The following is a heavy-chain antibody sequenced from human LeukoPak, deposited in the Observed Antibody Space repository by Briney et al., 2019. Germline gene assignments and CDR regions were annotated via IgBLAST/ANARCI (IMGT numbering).Heavy chain of an antibody. J-gene: IGHJ6*03. CDR2: INPNSGGT. Sequence: RASVKVSCKASGYTFTGYYMHWVRQAPGQGLEWMGWINPNSGGTNYAQKFQGRVTMTRDTSISTAYMELSRLRSDDTAVYYCARAYRIAVAGTFDYYYMDVWGKGTTVTISS. V-gene: IGHV1-2*02. D-gene: IGHD6-19*01. CDR1: GYTFTGYY. CDR3: ARAYRIAVAGTFDYYYMDV.